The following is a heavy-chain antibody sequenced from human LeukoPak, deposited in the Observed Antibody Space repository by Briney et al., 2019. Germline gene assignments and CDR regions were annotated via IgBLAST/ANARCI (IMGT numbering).Heavy chain of an antibody. D-gene: IGHD2-15*01. CDR1: GYSFTSYG. J-gene: IGHJ6*03. CDR3: ARSGCSGGSCSLLAYYYYYYMDV. CDR2: INPNSGGT. V-gene: IGHV1-2*02. Sequence: ASVKVSCKTSGYSFTSYGISWVRQAPGQGLEWMGWINPNSGGTNYAQKFQGRVTMTRDTSISTAYMELSRLRSDDTAVYYCARSGCSGGSCSLLAYYYYYYMDVWGKGTTVTVSS.